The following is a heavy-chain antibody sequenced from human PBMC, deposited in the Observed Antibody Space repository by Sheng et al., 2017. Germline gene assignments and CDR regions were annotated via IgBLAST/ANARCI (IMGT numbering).Heavy chain of an antibody. CDR3: AKRGGYDGNSGPFNI. CDR1: GFSFKDYE. V-gene: IGHV3-48*03. Sequence: VQLVESGGRLVQPGGSLRLSCAASGFSFKDYEINWVRQAPGKGLEWLSYITTSGSMINYADSVKGRFTISRDDAKNTLNLQMNSLRAEDTAIYYCAKRGGYDGNSGPFNIWGQGTMATVSS. CDR2: ITTSGSMI. J-gene: IGHJ3*02. D-gene: IGHD5-12*01.